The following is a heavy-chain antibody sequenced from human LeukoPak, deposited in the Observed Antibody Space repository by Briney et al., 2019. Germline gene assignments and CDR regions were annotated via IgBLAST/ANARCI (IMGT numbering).Heavy chain of an antibody. D-gene: IGHD6-19*01. V-gene: IGHV4-59*08. CDR3: ARQTGQWLVSYYFDY. J-gene: IGHJ4*02. CDR1: GGSISGYH. Sequence: SETLSLTCTVSGGSISGYHWNWIRQSPGKGLEWIANIFYTGNADYNPSLKSRVTISVDTSKNQFSLKLSSVTAADTAVYYCARQTGQWLVSYYFDYWGQGTLVTVSS. CDR2: IFYTGNA.